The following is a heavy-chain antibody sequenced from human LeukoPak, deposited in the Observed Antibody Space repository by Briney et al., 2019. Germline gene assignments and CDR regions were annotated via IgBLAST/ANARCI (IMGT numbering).Heavy chain of an antibody. CDR2: INPNSGGT. Sequence: GASVKVSCKASGYTFTGYYMHWVRQAPGQGLEWMGWINPNSGGTNYAQKFQGRVTMTRDTSISTAYMELSRLRSDDTAVYYCARRMAGDIYAFDYWGQGTLVTVSS. D-gene: IGHD6-19*01. CDR1: GYTFTGYY. V-gene: IGHV1-2*02. CDR3: ARRMAGDIYAFDY. J-gene: IGHJ4*02.